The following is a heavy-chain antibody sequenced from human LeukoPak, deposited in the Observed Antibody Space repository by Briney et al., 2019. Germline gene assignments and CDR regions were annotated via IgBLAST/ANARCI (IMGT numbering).Heavy chain of an antibody. CDR3: ARDQSWDLLNLDY. CDR1: GYSFTGHY. D-gene: IGHD1-26*01. Sequence: ASVKVSCKASGYSFTGHYLHWVRQAPGQGLAWLGWINPNSGGTDYAQKFQDRVTMTSDTSISTAYMDLSGLTSDDTAVYYCARDQSWDLLNLDYWGQGTLVTVSS. CDR2: INPNSGGT. J-gene: IGHJ4*02. V-gene: IGHV1-2*02.